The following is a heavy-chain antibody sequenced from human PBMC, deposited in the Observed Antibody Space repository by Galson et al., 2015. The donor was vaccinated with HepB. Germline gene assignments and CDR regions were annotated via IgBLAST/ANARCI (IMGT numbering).Heavy chain of an antibody. CDR1: GGTFSSYA. CDR3: AREEAVTTEDGYYYGMDV. Sequence: SVKVSCKASGGTFSSYAISWVRQAPGQGLEWMGGIVPIFGTANYAQKFQGRVTITADESTSTAYMELSSLRSEDTAVYYCAREEAVTTEDGYYYGMDVWGQGTTVTVSS. D-gene: IGHD4-11*01. CDR2: IVPIFGTA. J-gene: IGHJ6*02. V-gene: IGHV1-69*13.